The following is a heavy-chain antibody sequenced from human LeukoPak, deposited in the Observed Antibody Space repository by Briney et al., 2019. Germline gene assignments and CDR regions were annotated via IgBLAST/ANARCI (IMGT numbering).Heavy chain of an antibody. J-gene: IGHJ4*02. Sequence: SVKVSCKASGGTFSSYAISWVRQAPGQGLEWMGGIIPIFGTANYAQKFQGRVTITADKSTSTAYMELSSLRSEDTAVYYCARDPWFGEHTGGDYWGQGTLVTVSS. V-gene: IGHV1-69*06. D-gene: IGHD3-10*01. CDR3: ARDPWFGEHTGGDY. CDR1: GGTFSSYA. CDR2: IIPIFGTA.